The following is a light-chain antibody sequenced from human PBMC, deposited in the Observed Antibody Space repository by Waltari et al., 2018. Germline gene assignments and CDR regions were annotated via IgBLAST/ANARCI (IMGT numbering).Light chain of an antibody. CDR2: GQS. CDR1: SLRRYY. Sequence: SSELTQDPTVSVALGQTVRITCQGDSLRRYYPSWYQQRPGQAPILVFYGQSSRPSGIPDRFSGSISGNTASLTITWAQAEDEADYYCHSRDSSSTRFFGGGTRLTV. J-gene: IGLJ2*01. V-gene: IGLV3-19*01. CDR3: HSRDSSSTRF.